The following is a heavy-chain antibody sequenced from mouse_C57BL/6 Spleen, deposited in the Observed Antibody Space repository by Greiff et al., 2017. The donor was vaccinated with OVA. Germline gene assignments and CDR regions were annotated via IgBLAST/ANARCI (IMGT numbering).Heavy chain of an antibody. J-gene: IGHJ4*01. CDR2: IWRGGST. Sequence: VQLQQSGPGLVQPSQSLSITCTVSGFSLTSYGVHWVRQSPGKGLEWLGVIWRGGSTDYNAAFMSRLSITKDNSKSQVFFKMNSLQADDTAIYYCAKSRLYGNGAMDYWGQGTSVTVSS. CDR3: AKSRLYGNGAMDY. D-gene: IGHD2-1*01. CDR1: GFSLTSYG. V-gene: IGHV2-5*01.